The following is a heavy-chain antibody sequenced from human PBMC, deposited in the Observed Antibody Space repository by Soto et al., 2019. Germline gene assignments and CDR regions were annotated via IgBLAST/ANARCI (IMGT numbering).Heavy chain of an antibody. V-gene: IGHV1-69*13. J-gene: IGHJ6*02. D-gene: IGHD1-20*01. Sequence: SVKVSCKASGGTFSSYAISWVRQAPGQGLEWMGGIIPIFGTANYAQKFQGRVTITADESTSTAYMELSSLRSEDTAVYYCARDEGITGTSHYYGMDVWGRGTTVTVSS. CDR2: IIPIFGTA. CDR1: GGTFSSYA. CDR3: ARDEGITGTSHYYGMDV.